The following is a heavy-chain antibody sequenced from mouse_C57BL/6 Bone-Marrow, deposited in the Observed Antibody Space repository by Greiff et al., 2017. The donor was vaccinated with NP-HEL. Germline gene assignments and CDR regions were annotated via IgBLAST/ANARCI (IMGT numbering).Heavy chain of an antibody. CDR2: ISSGGSYT. D-gene: IGHD2-2*01. V-gene: IGHV5-6*01. J-gene: IGHJ3*01. CDR1: GFTFSSYG. CDR3: ARRDLLWLRRGFAY. Sequence: EVQVVESGGDLVKPGGSLKLSCAASGFTFSSYGMSWVRQTPDKRLEWVATISSGGSYTYYPDSVKGRFTISRDNAKNTLYLQMSSLKSEDTAMYYCARRDLLWLRRGFAYWGQGTLVTVSA.